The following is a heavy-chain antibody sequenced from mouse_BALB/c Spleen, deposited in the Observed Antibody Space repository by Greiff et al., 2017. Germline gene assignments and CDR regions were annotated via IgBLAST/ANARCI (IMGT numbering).Heavy chain of an antibody. CDR2: IDPETGGT. Sequence: QVQLKQSGAELVRPGASVTLSCKASGYTFTDYEMHWVKQTPVHGLEWIGAIDPETGGTAYNQKFKGKATLTADKSSSTAYMELRSLTSEDSAVYYCTREGYRYDYAMDYWGQGTSVTVSS. V-gene: IGHV1-15*01. D-gene: IGHD2-14*01. CDR3: TREGYRYDYAMDY. J-gene: IGHJ4*01. CDR1: GYTFTDYE.